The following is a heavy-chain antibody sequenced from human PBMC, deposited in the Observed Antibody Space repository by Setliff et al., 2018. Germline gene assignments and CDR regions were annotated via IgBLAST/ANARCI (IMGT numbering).Heavy chain of an antibody. CDR3: TRQTYYYDSSGYRAHAFDI. CDR1: GFTFNDHY. D-gene: IGHD3-22*01. CDR2: SGHRPDSYIT. V-gene: IGHV3-72*01. Sequence: GGSLRLSCAASGFTFNDHYMDWVRQAPGKGLEWVGQSGHRPDSYITDYAASVKGRFTISRDVSKNSLYLQMNSLKTEDTAVYYCTRQTYYYDSSGYRAHAFDIWGQGTMVTVSS. J-gene: IGHJ3*02.